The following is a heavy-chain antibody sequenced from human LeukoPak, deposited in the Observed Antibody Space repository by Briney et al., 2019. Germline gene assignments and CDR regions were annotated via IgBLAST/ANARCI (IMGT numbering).Heavy chain of an antibody. CDR3: ARVYMATRNSLRREYFQH. D-gene: IGHD4-23*01. CDR2: INPNSGGT. CDR1: GYTFTGYY. V-gene: IGHV1-2*06. Sequence: GASVKVSCTASGYTFTGYYMHWVRQAPGQGLKWMGRINPNSGGTNYAQKFQGRVTMTRDTSISTAYMELSRLRSDDTAVYYCARVYMATRNSLRREYFQHWGQGTLVTVSS. J-gene: IGHJ1*01.